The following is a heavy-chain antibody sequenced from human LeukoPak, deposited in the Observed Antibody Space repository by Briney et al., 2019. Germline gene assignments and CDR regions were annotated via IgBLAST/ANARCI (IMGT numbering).Heavy chain of an antibody. CDR2: ISYDGSNK. Sequence: GRSLRLSCAAPGFTFSNYAIHWDRQAPGKGLEWVAVISYDGSNKYHADSVKGRFTISRDNSKNTLYLQMNSLKPEDTAVYYCARDYYYDSSGSDAFDIWGQGTMVTVSS. CDR3: ARDYYYDSSGSDAFDI. V-gene: IGHV3-30-3*01. J-gene: IGHJ3*02. CDR1: GFTFSNYA. D-gene: IGHD3-22*01.